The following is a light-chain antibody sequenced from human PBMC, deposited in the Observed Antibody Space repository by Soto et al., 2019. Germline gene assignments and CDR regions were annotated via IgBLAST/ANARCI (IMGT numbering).Light chain of an antibody. V-gene: IGKV1-9*01. Sequence: DIQLTQSPSFLSASVGDRVTITCRASQGISSYLAWCQQKPGKAPKLLIYDASTLQSGVPSRFSGSGSGTEFTLTISSLQPEDFATYYCQQINSYFTFGGGNKVEIK. CDR2: DAS. J-gene: IGKJ4*01. CDR3: QQINSYFT. CDR1: QGISSY.